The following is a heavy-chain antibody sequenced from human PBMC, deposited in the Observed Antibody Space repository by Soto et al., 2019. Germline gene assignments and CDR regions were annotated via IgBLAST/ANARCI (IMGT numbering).Heavy chain of an antibody. J-gene: IGHJ4*02. CDR1: GGSISSGGYY. D-gene: IGHD6-13*01. Sequence: PSETLSLTCSVSGGSISSGGYYWSWIRQHPGKGLEWIGYIYYSGTSYYNPSLQNRVTMSVDTSTNQFSLKLSSVTAADTAVYYCARRGISAIGIYFFDYWGQGTLVTVSS. CDR3: ARRGISAIGIYFFDY. CDR2: IYYSGTS. V-gene: IGHV4-31*03.